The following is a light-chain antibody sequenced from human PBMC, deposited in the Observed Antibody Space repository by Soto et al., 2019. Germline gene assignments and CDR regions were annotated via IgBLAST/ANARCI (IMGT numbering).Light chain of an antibody. CDR2: DVS. V-gene: IGKV1-5*01. CDR3: QQYDYSRT. J-gene: IGKJ1*01. Sequence: DIQMTQSPSTLSASVGDRVTITCRASQSITRWLAWYQQKPGKAPKLLMFDVSNLESGVPSRFSGSGSGTEFTLTISSLHSDDFATYYCQQYDYSRTFGQGTKVDIK. CDR1: QSITRW.